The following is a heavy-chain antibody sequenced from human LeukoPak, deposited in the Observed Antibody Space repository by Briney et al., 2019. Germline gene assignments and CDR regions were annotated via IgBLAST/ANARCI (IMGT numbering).Heavy chain of an antibody. D-gene: IGHD2-2*01. CDR3: ARDGYCSSTSCANWFDP. CDR1: GYTFTGYY. Sequence: GASVKVSCKASGYTFTGYYMHWVRQAPGQGLEWMGIINPSGGSTSYAQKFQGRVTMTRDTSTSTVYMELSSLRSEDTAVYYCARDGYCSSTSCANWFDPWGQGTLVTVSS. J-gene: IGHJ5*02. CDR2: INPSGGST. V-gene: IGHV1-46*01.